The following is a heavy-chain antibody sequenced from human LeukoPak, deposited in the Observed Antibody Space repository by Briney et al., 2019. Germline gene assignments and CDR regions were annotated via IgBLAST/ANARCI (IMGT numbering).Heavy chain of an antibody. D-gene: IGHD3-10*01. CDR2: INHSGST. CDR3: ARDAPMVRGAPQRLACFDY. CDR1: GGSFSGYY. V-gene: IGHV4-34*01. J-gene: IGHJ4*02. Sequence: SETLSLTCAVYGGSFSGYYWSWIRQPPGKGLEWIGEINHSGSTNYNPSLKSRVTISVDTSKNQFSLKLSSVTAADTAVYYCARDAPMVRGAPQRLACFDYWGQGTLVTVSS.